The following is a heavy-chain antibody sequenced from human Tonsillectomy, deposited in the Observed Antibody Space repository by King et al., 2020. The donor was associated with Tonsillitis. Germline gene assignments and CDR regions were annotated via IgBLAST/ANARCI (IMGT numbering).Heavy chain of an antibody. V-gene: IGHV3-53*01. J-gene: IGHJ6*02. CDR3: ARVSQWLDYGLDV. Sequence: VQLVESGGGLIHLGGSLRLSCAASGFTISTNYMNWVRQAPGKGLEWVSVIYSVTSTYYADSVKGRFTISRDNSKNTLYLQMNSLRAEDTAVYYCARVSQWLDYGLDVWGQGTTVTVSS. D-gene: IGHD6-19*01. CDR1: GFTISTNY. CDR2: IYSVTST.